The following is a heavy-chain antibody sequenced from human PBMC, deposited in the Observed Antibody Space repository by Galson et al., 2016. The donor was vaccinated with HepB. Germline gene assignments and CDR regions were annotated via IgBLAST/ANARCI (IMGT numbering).Heavy chain of an antibody. CDR1: GFIFSNYW. Sequence: SLRLSCAVSGFIFSNYWMSWVRQAPGKGLEWVANIKQDGGDKYYVDSVKGRFTISRDNAKSSLYLQMNNLRAEETAVYYCARGGHSSGNWGQGTLVTVSS. CDR2: IKQDGGDK. V-gene: IGHV3-7*03. CDR3: ARGGHSSGN. D-gene: IGHD6-19*01. J-gene: IGHJ4*02.